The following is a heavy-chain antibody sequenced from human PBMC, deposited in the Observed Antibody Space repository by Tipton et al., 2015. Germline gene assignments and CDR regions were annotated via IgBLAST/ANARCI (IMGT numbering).Heavy chain of an antibody. D-gene: IGHD5-24*01. CDR3: ATLVDGYSRIP. V-gene: IGHV4-34*01. J-gene: IGHJ5*02. CDR2: INHSGGT. CDR1: GGSFSGYY. Sequence: TLSLTCAVYGGSFSGYYWTWIRQPPGKGLEWIGEINHSGGTKYNPSLKSRVTMSVDTSKKQFSLKMRSVTAADTAVYYCATLVDGYSRIPWGQGTRVTVSS.